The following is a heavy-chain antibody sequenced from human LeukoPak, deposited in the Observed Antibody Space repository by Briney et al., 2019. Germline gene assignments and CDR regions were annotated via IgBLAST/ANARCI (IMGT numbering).Heavy chain of an antibody. CDR2: IIGSGHRT. V-gene: IGHV3-23*01. CDR3: AKDAFNYDGSTHMYHSDN. Sequence: GGSLRLFCAASGFIFSNYAMTWVRQAPGKGLEWVSGIIGSGHRTEYADSVKGRFTISRDNSKNTLYLQKNNLRAEDTALYYCAKDAFNYDGSTHMYHSDNWGQGTRVAVSS. D-gene: IGHD3-22*01. J-gene: IGHJ4*02. CDR1: GFIFSNYA.